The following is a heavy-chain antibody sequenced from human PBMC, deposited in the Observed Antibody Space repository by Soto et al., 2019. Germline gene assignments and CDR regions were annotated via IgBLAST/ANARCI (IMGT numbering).Heavy chain of an antibody. D-gene: IGHD6-13*01. CDR3: ARGVKRGQQLKNWFDP. V-gene: IGHV4-31*03. J-gene: IGHJ5*02. CDR2: IYYSGST. Sequence: SETLSLTCTVSGGSVSRGGYYWSWIRQHPGKGLEWIGYIYYSGSTYYNPSLKSRVTISVDTPKNQFSLKLSSVTAADTAVYYCARGVKRGQQLKNWFDPWGQGTLVTVSS. CDR1: GGSVSRGGYY.